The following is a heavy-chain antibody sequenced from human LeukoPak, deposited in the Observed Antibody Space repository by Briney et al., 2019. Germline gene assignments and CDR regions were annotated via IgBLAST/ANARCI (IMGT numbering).Heavy chain of an antibody. J-gene: IGHJ3*02. V-gene: IGHV4-59*01. Sequence: SGTLSLTCTVSGGSISSYYWSWIRQPPGKGLEWIGYIYYSGSTNYNPSLKSRVTISVDTSKNQFSLKLSSVTAADTAVYYCARDPNDAFDIWGQGTMVTVSS. CDR3: ARDPNDAFDI. CDR1: GGSISSYY. CDR2: IYYSGST.